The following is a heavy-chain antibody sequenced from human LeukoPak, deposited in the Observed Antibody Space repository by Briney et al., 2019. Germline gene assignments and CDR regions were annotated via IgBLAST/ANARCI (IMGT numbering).Heavy chain of an antibody. CDR1: GYTFTGYY. Sequence: ASVKVPCKASGYTFTGYYMHWVRQAPGQGLEWMGWINPNSGGTNYAQKFQGRVTMTRDTSISTAYMELSRLRSDDTAVYYCARDPQLGYCSSTSCRAGMDVWGQGTTVTVSS. V-gene: IGHV1-2*02. D-gene: IGHD2-2*01. J-gene: IGHJ6*02. CDR2: INPNSGGT. CDR3: ARDPQLGYCSSTSCRAGMDV.